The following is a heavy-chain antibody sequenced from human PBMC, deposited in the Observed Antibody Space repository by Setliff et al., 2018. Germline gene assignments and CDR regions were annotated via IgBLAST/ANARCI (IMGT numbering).Heavy chain of an antibody. CDR3: VREGVDSRSSTDYRYYMDV. V-gene: IGHV1-69*05. D-gene: IGHD3-22*01. CDR1: GATFSSYG. J-gene: IGHJ6*03. CDR2: TIPMFGTT. Sequence: SVKVSCKASGATFSSYGISWVRQAPGQGLEWMGGTIPMFGTTEYAQKFQGRLTIITDESTNTAFMQLSSLRSDDTAAYYCVREGVDSRSSTDYRYYMDVWGKGPRSPSP.